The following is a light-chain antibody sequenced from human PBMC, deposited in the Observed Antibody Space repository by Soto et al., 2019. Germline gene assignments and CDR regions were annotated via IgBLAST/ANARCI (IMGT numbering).Light chain of an antibody. J-gene: IGKJ2*01. CDR1: QSVSSN. CDR2: GAS. CDR3: QQYNNRPYT. V-gene: IGKV3-15*01. Sequence: EIVMTQSPATLSVSPGERATLSCRASQSVSSNLAWYQQQPGQAPRLLIYGASTRATGIPARFSGSGSGTESTITISSLQSEDFAVYYCQQYNNRPYTFGQGTKLEIK.